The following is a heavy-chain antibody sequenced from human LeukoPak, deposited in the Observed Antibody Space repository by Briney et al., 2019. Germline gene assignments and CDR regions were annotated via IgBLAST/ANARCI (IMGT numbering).Heavy chain of an antibody. D-gene: IGHD3-10*01. J-gene: IGHJ5*02. CDR3: ARHGSVRSPLGP. CDR2: IYATGST. Sequence: SETLSLTCTVSGGSISSYYWSWIRQPPGKGLEWIGYIYATGSTNYNPPLKSRVTTSLDTSKNQFSLNLRSVTAADTAVYYCARHGSVRSPLGPWGQGTLVTVSS. CDR1: GGSISSYY. V-gene: IGHV4-4*09.